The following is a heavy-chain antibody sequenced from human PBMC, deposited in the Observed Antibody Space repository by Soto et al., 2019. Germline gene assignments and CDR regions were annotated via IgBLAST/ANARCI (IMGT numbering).Heavy chain of an antibody. CDR1: GGSVSSSSYS. D-gene: IGHD2-2*03. V-gene: IGHV4-39*01. CDR3: ARLNGYCISTNCHGYYGMDV. J-gene: IGHJ6*02. CDR2: IYSSENT. Sequence: QLQLQESGPGLVKPSETLSLTCTVSGGSVSSSSYSWGWIRQSPGKGLEWIGTIYSSENTYYNPSLRSRVTISVDTSKNEFSLKLSSVTAADTAVYYCARLNGYCISTNCHGYYGMDVWGQGTTVTVSS.